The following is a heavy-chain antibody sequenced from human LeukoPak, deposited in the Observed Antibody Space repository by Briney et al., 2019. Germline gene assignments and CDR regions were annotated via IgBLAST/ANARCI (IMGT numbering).Heavy chain of an antibody. CDR2: IYHRGST. CDR1: GYSISSGYY. Sequence: SETLSLTCTVSGYSISSGYYWGWIRQPPGKGLEWIGSIYHRGSTYYNPSLKSRVTISVDTSKNQFSLKLSSVTAADTAVYYCARDPGHDWWYFDYWGQGTVVTVSS. D-gene: IGHD2-8*02. J-gene: IGHJ4*02. V-gene: IGHV4-38-2*02. CDR3: ARDPGHDWWYFDY.